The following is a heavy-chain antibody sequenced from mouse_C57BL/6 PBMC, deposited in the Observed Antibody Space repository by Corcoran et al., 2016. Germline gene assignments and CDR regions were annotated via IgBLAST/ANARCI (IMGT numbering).Heavy chain of an antibody. Sequence: EVQLQQSGPVLVKPGASVKMSCKASGYTFTDYYMNWVKQSHGKSLEWIGVINPYNGGTSYNQKFKGKATLTVDKSSSTAYMELNSLTSEDSAVYYCARLYYSNYYYYAMDYWGQGTSVTVSS. CDR3: ARLYYSNYYYYAMDY. J-gene: IGHJ4*01. V-gene: IGHV1-19*01. D-gene: IGHD2-5*01. CDR2: INPYNGGT. CDR1: GYTFTDYY.